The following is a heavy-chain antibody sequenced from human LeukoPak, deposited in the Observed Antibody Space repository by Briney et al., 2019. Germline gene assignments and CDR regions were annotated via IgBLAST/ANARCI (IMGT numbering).Heavy chain of an antibody. V-gene: IGHV1-18*01. CDR1: GYTFSAYG. CDR3: ARSQCPDSTSCYYFFYFDF. Sequence: ASVKVSCKASGYTFSAYGITWVRQAPGQGLEWMAWTSGTGYNTDYTQRFQGRVSVTTDTSTSTAYLEVRSLRSEDTAIYYCARSQCPDSTSCYYFFYFDFWGQGTLVTVSS. CDR2: TSGTGYNT. J-gene: IGHJ4*02. D-gene: IGHD2-2*01.